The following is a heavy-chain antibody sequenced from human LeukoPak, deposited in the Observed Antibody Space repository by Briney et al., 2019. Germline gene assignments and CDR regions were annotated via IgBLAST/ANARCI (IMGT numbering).Heavy chain of an antibody. CDR3: ARCIVAGYYFDY. Sequence: GGSLRLSCAASGYTFSSYSMNWVRQAPGKGLEWVSSISSSSSYIYYADSVTGRFNISRDNTKNSLYLQMNSPRAEDTAVYYCARCIVAGYYFDYWGQGTLVTVS. J-gene: IGHJ4*02. CDR2: ISSSSSYI. CDR1: GYTFSSYS. D-gene: IGHD5-12*01. V-gene: IGHV3-21*01.